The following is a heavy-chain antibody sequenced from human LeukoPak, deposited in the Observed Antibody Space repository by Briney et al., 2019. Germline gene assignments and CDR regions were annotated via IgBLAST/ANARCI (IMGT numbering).Heavy chain of an antibody. D-gene: IGHD3-10*01. J-gene: IGHJ4*02. Sequence: DSVKGRFTISRDNSQNTLYLQMNSLRVEDTAVYYCAREGWFGELLYNPDFDYWGQGTLVTVSS. V-gene: IGHV3-30*01. CDR3: AREGWFGELLYNPDFDY.